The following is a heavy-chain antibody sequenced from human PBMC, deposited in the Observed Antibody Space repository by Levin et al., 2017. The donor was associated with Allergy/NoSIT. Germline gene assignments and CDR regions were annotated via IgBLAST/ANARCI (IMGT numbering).Heavy chain of an antibody. CDR2: IYYTGST. Sequence: SQTLSLTCTVSGGSISSGASYWSWIRQPPGKGLDWIGYIYYTGSTYYNPSLKSRVTISVDTSNNQFSLKLSSVTAADTAMYYCARGDYYFYYYMDVWGKGTTVTVSS. J-gene: IGHJ6*03. CDR3: ARGDYYFYYYMDV. CDR1: GGSISSGASY. V-gene: IGHV4-31*03.